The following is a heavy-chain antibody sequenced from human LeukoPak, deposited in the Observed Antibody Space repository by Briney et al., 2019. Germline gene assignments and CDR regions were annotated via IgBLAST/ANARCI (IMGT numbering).Heavy chain of an antibody. CDR3: ASGIGSGSPSYYYYMDV. Sequence: ASVKVSCKASGYAFTGYYMHWVRQAPGQGLEWMGWINPNSGGTNYAQKFQGRVTMTRDTSISTAYMELSRLRSDDTAVYYCASGIGSGSPSYYYYMDVWGKGTTVTISS. CDR2: INPNSGGT. J-gene: IGHJ6*03. V-gene: IGHV1-2*02. D-gene: IGHD3-10*01. CDR1: GYAFTGYY.